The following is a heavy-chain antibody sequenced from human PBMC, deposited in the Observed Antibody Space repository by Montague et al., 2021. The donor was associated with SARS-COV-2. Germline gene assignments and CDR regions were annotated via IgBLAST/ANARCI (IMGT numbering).Heavy chain of an antibody. CDR1: GFIVSSSY. CDR3: ARTLYERGGMDV. CDR2: IYSGGST. D-gene: IGHD3-3*01. V-gene: IGHV3-53*04. Sequence: SLRLSCAASGFIVSSSYMSWVRQAPGKGLEWVSVIYSGGSTFYADSVKGRFTISRHNSKNTLYLQMNSLRPEDTAVYYCARTLYERGGMDVWGQGTTVTVSS. J-gene: IGHJ6*02.